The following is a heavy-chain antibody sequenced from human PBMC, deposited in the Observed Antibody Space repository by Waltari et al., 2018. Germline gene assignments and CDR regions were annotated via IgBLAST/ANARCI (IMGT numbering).Heavy chain of an antibody. J-gene: IGHJ4*02. Sequence: EVQLLESGGGLVQPGGSLCLALPASGFTFTPYAMYWVRQAPGKGLEWVSTISVSGSNTYYADSVTGRFTISRDNSRNTLYLQMNSLRDEDTAVYYCAKEALAAGPTIDYWGPGTLVTVSS. CDR1: GFTFTPYA. D-gene: IGHD6-13*01. CDR2: ISVSGSNT. V-gene: IGHV3-23*01. CDR3: AKEALAAGPTIDY.